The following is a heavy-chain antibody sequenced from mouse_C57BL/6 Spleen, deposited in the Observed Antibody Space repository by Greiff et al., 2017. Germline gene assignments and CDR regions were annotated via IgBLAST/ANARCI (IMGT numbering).Heavy chain of an antibody. Sequence: EVKVVESGGGLVQPGGSMKLSCVASGFTFSNYWMNWVRQSPEKGLEWVAQIRLKSDNYATHYAESVKGRFTISRDDSKSSVYLQMNNLRAEDTGIYYCTALLYYSNYGFDYWGQGTTLTVSS. CDR3: TALLYYSNYGFDY. J-gene: IGHJ2*01. D-gene: IGHD2-5*01. CDR1: GFTFSNYW. CDR2: IRLKSDNYAT. V-gene: IGHV6-3*01.